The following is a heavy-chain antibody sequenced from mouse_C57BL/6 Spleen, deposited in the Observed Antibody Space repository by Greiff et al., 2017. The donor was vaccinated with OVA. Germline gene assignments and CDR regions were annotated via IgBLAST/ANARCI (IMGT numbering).Heavy chain of an antibody. J-gene: IGHJ3*01. Sequence: VQLQQSGPELVKPGASVKISCKASGYAFSSSWMNWVKQRPGNGLEWIGRVYPGDGDTNYNGKFKGKATLTADKSSSTAYMQLSSLTSEDSAVYFCARSVAWFAYWGQGTLVTVSA. CDR3: ARSVAWFAY. CDR1: GYAFSSSW. V-gene: IGHV1-82*01. CDR2: VYPGDGDT.